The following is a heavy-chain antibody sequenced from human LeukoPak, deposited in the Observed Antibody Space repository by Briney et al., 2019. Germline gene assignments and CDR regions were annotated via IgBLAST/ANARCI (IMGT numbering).Heavy chain of an antibody. D-gene: IGHD5-18*01. Sequence: GGSLRLSYAASGFTFSNYAMSWARQAPGKGLEWVSAISGSGGSTYYADSVKGRFTISRDNSKNTLYLQMNSLRAEDTAVYYCTKGTIWLPFDYWGQGTLVTVSS. CDR1: GFTFSNYA. V-gene: IGHV3-23*01. J-gene: IGHJ4*02. CDR3: TKGTIWLPFDY. CDR2: ISGSGGST.